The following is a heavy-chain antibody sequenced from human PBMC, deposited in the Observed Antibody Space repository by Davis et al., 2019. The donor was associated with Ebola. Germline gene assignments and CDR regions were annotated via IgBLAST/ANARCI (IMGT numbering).Heavy chain of an antibody. D-gene: IGHD4-17*01. CDR2: INPNSGGT. J-gene: IGHJ4*02. CDR3: AKLFDKTTVVKKSYTPGY. CDR1: GYTFTSYA. Sequence: ASVKVSCKASGYTFTSYAITWVRQAPGQGLEWMGRINPNSGGTNYAQKFQGRVTLTRATSVNTAYMELSSLRSGDTAVYYCAKLFDKTTVVKKSYTPGYWGQGTLVTVSS. V-gene: IGHV1-2*06.